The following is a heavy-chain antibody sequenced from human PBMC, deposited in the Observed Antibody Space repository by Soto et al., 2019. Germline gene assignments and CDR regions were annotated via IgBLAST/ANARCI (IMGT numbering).Heavy chain of an antibody. D-gene: IGHD5-18*01. CDR1: GFTFDDYA. CDR3: AKDIRDTAMVSPHFDY. Sequence: GGPLRLSCAASGFTFDDYAMHWVRQAPGKGLEWVSGISWNSGSIGYADSVKGRFTISRDNAKNSLYLQMNSLRAEDTALYYCAKDIRDTAMVSPHFDYWGQGTLVTVSS. J-gene: IGHJ4*02. V-gene: IGHV3-9*01. CDR2: ISWNSGSI.